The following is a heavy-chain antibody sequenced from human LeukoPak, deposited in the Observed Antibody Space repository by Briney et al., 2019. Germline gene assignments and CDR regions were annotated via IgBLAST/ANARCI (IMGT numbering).Heavy chain of an antibody. CDR1: GFTFRSYE. D-gene: IGHD3-22*01. J-gene: IGHJ4*02. CDR2: ISSTGSAI. CDR3: PRVFSYYTYSFDY. Sequence: GGSLRLSCAGFGFTFRSYEMNWVRQAPGKGLEWISYISSTGSAIYYADSVKGRFTISRDNAKNSLYLQMNSLIAEDTAVYYCPRVFSYYTYSFDYWGQGTLVTVSS. V-gene: IGHV3-48*03.